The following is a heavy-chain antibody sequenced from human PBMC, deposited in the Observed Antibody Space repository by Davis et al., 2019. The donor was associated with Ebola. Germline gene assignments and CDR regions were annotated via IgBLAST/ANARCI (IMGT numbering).Heavy chain of an antibody. J-gene: IGHJ6*02. V-gene: IGHV4-39*01. Sequence: SETLSLTCTVSGGSISSSSYYWGWIRQPPGKGLEWIGSISYSGSTYYNPSLKSRVTISVDTSKNQFSLKLSSVTAADTAVYYCARSRTAYYYYGMDVWGQGTTVTVSS. CDR2: ISYSGST. CDR3: ARSRTAYYYYGMDV. D-gene: IGHD1-14*01. CDR1: GGSISSSSYY.